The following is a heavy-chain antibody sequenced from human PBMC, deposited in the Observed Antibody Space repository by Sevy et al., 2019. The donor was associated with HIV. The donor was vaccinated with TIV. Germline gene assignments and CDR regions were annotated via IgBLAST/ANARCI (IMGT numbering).Heavy chain of an antibody. CDR2: VNPYTGAA. CDR1: GYTFTDYY. V-gene: IGHV1-2*06. J-gene: IGHJ4*02. D-gene: IGHD2-2*02. Sequence: ASVKVSCKTSGYTFTDYYIHWVRQAPGQGLEWMGRVNPYTGAANYSQKFQGRVTMTSDTSLSIDYMELSRLTSDDTALYYCARVPRYCSSLNSYRFDYWGQGTLVTVSS. CDR3: ARVPRYCSSLNSYRFDY.